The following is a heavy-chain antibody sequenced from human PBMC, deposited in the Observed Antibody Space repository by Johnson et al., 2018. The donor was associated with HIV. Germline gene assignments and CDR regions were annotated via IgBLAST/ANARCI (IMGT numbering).Heavy chain of an antibody. D-gene: IGHD6-13*01. CDR1: GFTFDDFA. CDR3: SRVGYSSSWYGGYGAFDI. Sequence: VLLVESGGVVVQPGGSLRLSCAASGFTFDDFAMHWVRQAPGKGLEWVPGINWNGGSTGYADSVKGRFTLSRDNAKNSLYLQMNRLRAEDTAVYYCSRVGYSSSWYGGYGAFDIWGQGTMVTVSS. V-gene: IGHV3-20*04. J-gene: IGHJ3*02. CDR2: INWNGGST.